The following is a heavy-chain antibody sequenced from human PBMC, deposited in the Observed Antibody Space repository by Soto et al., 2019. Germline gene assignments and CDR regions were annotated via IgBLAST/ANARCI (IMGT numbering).Heavy chain of an antibody. CDR1: GGSIGSGGYY. CDR2: IYRSGTS. D-gene: IGHD3-9*01. V-gene: IGHV4-31*03. CDR3: ARALSADDILDS. J-gene: IGHJ4*02. Sequence: QVQLQESGPGLVKPSQTQSLTCTVSGGSIGSGGYYWIWIRQHPGKGLEWIGYIYRSGTSYYNPSLKSRVTMSVDTSKNQFSLNVSSVAAADTAVYYCARALSADDILDSWGQGTQVTVPS.